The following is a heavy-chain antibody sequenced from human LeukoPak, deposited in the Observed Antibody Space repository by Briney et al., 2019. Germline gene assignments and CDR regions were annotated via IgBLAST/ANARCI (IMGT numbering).Heavy chain of an antibody. CDR1: GFTFSDYY. Sequence: PGGSLRLSCAASGFTFSDYYMSWIRQAPGKGLEWVSYISSSGSTIYYADSVKGRFTISRDNAKNSLYLQMNSLRAEDTAVYYCXXXXXVVAAVWFDPWGQGTLVTVSS. V-gene: IGHV3-11*04. J-gene: IGHJ5*02. CDR3: XXXXXVVAAVWFDP. D-gene: IGHD2-15*01. CDR2: ISSSGSTI.